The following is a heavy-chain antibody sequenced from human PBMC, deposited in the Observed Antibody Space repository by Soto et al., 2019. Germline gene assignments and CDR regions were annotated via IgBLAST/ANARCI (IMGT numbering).Heavy chain of an antibody. CDR2: ISAYNGNT. J-gene: IGHJ4*02. V-gene: IGHV1-18*01. D-gene: IGHD3-3*01. CDR1: GYTFTSYC. Sequence: ASVKVSCKASGYTFTSYCISWVRKAPGQGLEWMGWISAYNGNTNYAQKFQGRVTMTTDTSTSTAYMELRSLRSDDTAVYYCARTLNEWLLGLDWGQGTLVTVSS. CDR3: ARTLNEWLLGLD.